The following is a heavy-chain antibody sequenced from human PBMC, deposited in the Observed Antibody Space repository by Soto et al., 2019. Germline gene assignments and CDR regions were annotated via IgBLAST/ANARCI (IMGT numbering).Heavy chain of an antibody. V-gene: IGHV1-69*13. CDR3: ARDFPDSSGYRDAFDI. CDR2: IIPIFGTA. D-gene: IGHD3-22*01. Sequence: SVKVSCKASGGTFSSYAISCVRQAPGQGLEWMGGIIPIFGTANYAQKFQGRVTITADESTSTAYMELSSLRSEDTAVYYCARDFPDSSGYRDAFDIWGQGTMVTVS. CDR1: GGTFSSYA. J-gene: IGHJ3*02.